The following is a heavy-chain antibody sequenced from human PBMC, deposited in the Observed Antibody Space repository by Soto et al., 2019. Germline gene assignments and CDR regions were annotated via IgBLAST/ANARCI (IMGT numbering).Heavy chain of an antibody. J-gene: IGHJ5*02. V-gene: IGHV1-69*04. D-gene: IGHD6-19*01. CDR1: GGTFSSYT. CDR2: IIPILGIA. Sequence: GASVKVSCKASGGTFSSYTISWVRQAPGQGLEWMGRIIPILGIANYAQKFQGRVTITADKSTSTAYMELSSLRSEDTAVYYCARDSSGWYDVWTGDWADKHHKNWFDPWGQGTQVTVSS. CDR3: ARDSSGWYDVWTGDWADKHHKNWFDP.